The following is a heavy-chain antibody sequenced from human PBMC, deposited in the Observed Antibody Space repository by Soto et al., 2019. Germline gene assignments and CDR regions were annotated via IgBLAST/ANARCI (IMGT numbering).Heavy chain of an antibody. D-gene: IGHD2-21*01. V-gene: IGHV1-46*01. Sequence: ASVKVSCKASGYTFTSYYLHWVRQAPGHGLEWMGIINPSGGSTTYAQKFQGRVTMTRDTSTSTAYMELSSLRSEDTAVYYCARGSLAVAFDYWGQGTLVTVSS. J-gene: IGHJ4*02. CDR1: GYTFTSYY. CDR3: ARGSLAVAFDY. CDR2: INPSGGST.